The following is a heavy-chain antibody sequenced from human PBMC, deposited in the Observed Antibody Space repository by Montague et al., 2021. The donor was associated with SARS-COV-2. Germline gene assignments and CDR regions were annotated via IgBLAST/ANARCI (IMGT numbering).Heavy chain of an antibody. V-gene: IGHV4-61*01. CDR1: GVSISSGSYY. D-gene: IGHD4-17*01. Sequence: SETLSLTCSVSGVSISSGSYYWSWVRQPPGKGLEWIGYIYYTGSTKYSPSLKSRVTISMDTSRDQLSLRLKSVTAADTAVYYCARDNYGDWGYYGLDVWGQGTTVIVSS. CDR3: ARDNYGDWGYYGLDV. CDR2: IYYTGST. J-gene: IGHJ6*02.